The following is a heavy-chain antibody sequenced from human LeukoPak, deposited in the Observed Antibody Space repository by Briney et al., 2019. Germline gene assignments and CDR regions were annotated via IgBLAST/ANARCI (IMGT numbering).Heavy chain of an antibody. CDR1: GGSISSYY. J-gene: IGHJ5*02. CDR3: ARHWDSSAYLNWFDP. D-gene: IGHD3-22*01. V-gene: IGHV4-59*08. Sequence: SQTLSLTCTVSGGSISSYYWSWIRQPPGKGLEWIGYIYYSGSTNYNPSLKSRVTISVDTSKNQFSLKLSSVTAADTAMYYCARHWDSSAYLNWFDPWGQGTLVSVSS. CDR2: IYYSGST.